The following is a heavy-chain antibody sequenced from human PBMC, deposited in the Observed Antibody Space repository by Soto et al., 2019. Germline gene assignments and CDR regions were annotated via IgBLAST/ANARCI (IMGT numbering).Heavy chain of an antibody. CDR2: IIPIFGTA. J-gene: IGHJ6*02. V-gene: IGHV1-69*01. CDR3: ASFIVVVAAAILNYYYYGMDF. D-gene: IGHD2-2*01. CDR1: GGTFSSYA. Sequence: QVQLVQSGAEVKKPGSSVTVSCKASGGTFSSYAISWVRQAPGQGLEWMGGIIPIFGTANYAHKCQGRVTITADLSTSTAYVELSSLRSEDTAVYYCASFIVVVAAAILNYYYYGMDFLGQGTTVSASS.